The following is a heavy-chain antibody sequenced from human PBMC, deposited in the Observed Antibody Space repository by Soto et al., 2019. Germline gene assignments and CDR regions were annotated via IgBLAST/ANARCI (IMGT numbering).Heavy chain of an antibody. V-gene: IGHV4-4*07. CDR1: GGSFNGYY. D-gene: IGHD3-22*01. J-gene: IGHJ4*02. CDR3: ARGTLMDYYDSSGYYFDY. Sequence: SETLSLTCTVSGGSFNGYYWSWIRQPAGKGLESIGRMYTSGSTNYNPFLKSRVTMSIDTSENQFSLKLTSVTAADTAVYYCARGTLMDYYDSSGYYFDYWGQGTPVTVS. CDR2: MYTSGST.